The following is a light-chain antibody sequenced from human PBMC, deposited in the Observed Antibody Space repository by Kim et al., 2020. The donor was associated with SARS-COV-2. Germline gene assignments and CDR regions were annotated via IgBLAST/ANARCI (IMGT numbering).Light chain of an antibody. Sequence: SVTIACSGTSGDVGNYNLVSWYQQHPGTAPKLIIFDVSQRPSGVPDRFSGSKSANTASLTISGLQPEDEADYYCCSYVGDFTWVFGGGTQLTVL. CDR3: CSYVGDFTWV. V-gene: IGLV2-11*03. J-gene: IGLJ2*01. CDR1: SGDVGNYNL. CDR2: DVS.